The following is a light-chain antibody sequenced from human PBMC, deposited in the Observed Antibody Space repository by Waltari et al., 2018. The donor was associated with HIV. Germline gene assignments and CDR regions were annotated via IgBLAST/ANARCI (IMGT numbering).Light chain of an antibody. CDR2: DIN. Sequence: QPELTQPPSVSGAPGQTVTISCTGSSHNIGAGSGVHWYQHLPGAAPKLLNYDINNRPSGVPDRFSGSKSGTSASLAITGLQVEDEGDYFCQSYDSSLSVIFGGGTKLTVL. V-gene: IGLV1-40*01. CDR1: SHNIGAGSG. CDR3: QSYDSSLSVI. J-gene: IGLJ2*01.